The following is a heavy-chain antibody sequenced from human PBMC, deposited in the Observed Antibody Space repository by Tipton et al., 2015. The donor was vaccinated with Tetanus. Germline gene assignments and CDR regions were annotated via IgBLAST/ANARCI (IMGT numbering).Heavy chain of an antibody. J-gene: IGHJ4*02. CDR3: ARGPKHWLTAGQVY. Sequence: TLPLTCAVSGGSISSGNWWSWVRQSPGKGLEWIGEIHQSGSASYNPSLKSRVSMSVDKSKDQFSLQLNSVTAADTAIYYCARGPKHWLTAGQVYWGQGTLVTVSS. CDR1: GGSISSGNW. D-gene: IGHD6-19*01. CDR2: IHQSGSA. V-gene: IGHV4-4*02.